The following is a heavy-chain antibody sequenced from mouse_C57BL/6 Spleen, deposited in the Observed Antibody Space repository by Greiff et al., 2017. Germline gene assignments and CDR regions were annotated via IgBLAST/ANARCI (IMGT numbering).Heavy chain of an antibody. Sequence: EVMLVESGGGLVQPGGSMKLSCVASGFTFSNYWMNWVRQSPEKGLEWVAQIRLKSDNYATHYAESVKGRFTISRDDSKSSVYLQMHNLRAEDTGIYYCTRDGYFDYWGQGTTLTVSS. J-gene: IGHJ2*01. V-gene: IGHV6-3*01. D-gene: IGHD2-3*01. CDR3: TRDGYFDY. CDR1: GFTFSNYW. CDR2: IRLKSDNYAT.